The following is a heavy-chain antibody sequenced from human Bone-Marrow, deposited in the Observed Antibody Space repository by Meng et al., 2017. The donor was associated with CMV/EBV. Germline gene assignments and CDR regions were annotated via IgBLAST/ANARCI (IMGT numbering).Heavy chain of an antibody. Sequence: SVKVSCKASGGTFSTHIIYWVRQAPGQGLEWMGGIIPIFGTANYAQKFQGRVTITTDESTSTAYMELRRLRSDDTAVYFCAGGGRIQKWFLDSWGQGTRVTVSS. CDR1: GGTFSTHI. J-gene: IGHJ4*02. CDR2: IIPIFGTA. V-gene: IGHV1-69*05. D-gene: IGHD5-18*01. CDR3: AGGGRIQKWFLDS.